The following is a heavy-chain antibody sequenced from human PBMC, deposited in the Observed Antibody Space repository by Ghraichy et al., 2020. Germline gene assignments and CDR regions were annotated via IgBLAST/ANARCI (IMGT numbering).Heavy chain of an antibody. J-gene: IGHJ4*02. D-gene: IGHD6-19*01. V-gene: IGHV5-51*01. CDR3: ARIPTYSSGWYDY. CDR2: IYPGDSDT. CDR1: GYSFTNYW. Sequence: GESLNISCKGSGYSFTNYWIGWVRQMPGKGLEWMGIIYPGDSDTRYSPSFQGQVTISADKSISTAYLQWSSLKASDTAMYYCARIPTYSSGWYDYWGQGTLVTVSS.